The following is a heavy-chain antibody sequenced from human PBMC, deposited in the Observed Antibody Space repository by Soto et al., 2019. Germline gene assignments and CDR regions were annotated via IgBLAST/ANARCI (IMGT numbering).Heavy chain of an antibody. CDR1: GYTLINYG. V-gene: IGHV1-18*01. J-gene: IGHJ4*02. D-gene: IGHD6-13*01. CDR2: ISVYNEDT. Sequence: SVKVSCQDPGYTLINYGISWVRQAPGQGLGWMGWISVYNEDTNYREKFQGRFTLTTDTSTNTAYMELRSLRSDDTDVYYCVREPPRGYXXSGTFDXWGQGTTVTVSS. CDR3: VREPPRGYXXSGTFDX.